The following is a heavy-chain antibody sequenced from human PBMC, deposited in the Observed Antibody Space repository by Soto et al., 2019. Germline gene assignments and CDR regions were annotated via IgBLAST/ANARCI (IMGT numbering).Heavy chain of an antibody. J-gene: IGHJ5*02. CDR3: ARTYYDFWSGSDNWFDP. D-gene: IGHD3-3*01. V-gene: IGHV4-30-4*01. CDR1: GGSISIGDYY. Sequence: SETLSLTCTVSGGSISIGDYYWSWIRHPPGKGLEWIGYIYYSGSTYYNPSLKSRVTISVDTSKNQFSLKLSSVTAADTAVYYCARTYYDFWSGSDNWFDPWGQGTLVTVSS. CDR2: IYYSGST.